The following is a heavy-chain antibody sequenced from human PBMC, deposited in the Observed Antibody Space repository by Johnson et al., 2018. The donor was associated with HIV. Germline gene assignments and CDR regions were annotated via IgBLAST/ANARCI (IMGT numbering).Heavy chain of an antibody. V-gene: IGHV3-9*03. CDR2: ISWNSGSTI. D-gene: IGHD4-17*01. CDR3: TKDRATVTWGGAFDI. CDR1: GFTFDDYA. J-gene: IGHJ3*02. Sequence: VQLVESGGGLVQPGRSLRLSCAASGFTFDDYAMHWVRQAPGKGMEWVSGISWNSGSTIYYADSVKGRFTISRDNAKNSLYLQMNSLRAEDLALYYCTKDRATVTWGGAFDIWGQGTMVTVSS.